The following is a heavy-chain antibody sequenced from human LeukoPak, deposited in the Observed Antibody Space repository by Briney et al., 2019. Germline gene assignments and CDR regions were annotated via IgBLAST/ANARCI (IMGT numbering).Heavy chain of an antibody. Sequence: PGGSLRLSCAASGFTFSSYWMRWVRKAPGKGLEWVTNIKQDGSEKYYLDSVKGRFTISRDNAKNSLYLQMNSLRAEDTAVYYCARGGGFLEWSFDYWGQGTLVTVSS. V-gene: IGHV3-7*01. D-gene: IGHD3-3*01. CDR2: IKQDGSEK. CDR1: GFTFSSYW. CDR3: ARGGGFLEWSFDY. J-gene: IGHJ4*02.